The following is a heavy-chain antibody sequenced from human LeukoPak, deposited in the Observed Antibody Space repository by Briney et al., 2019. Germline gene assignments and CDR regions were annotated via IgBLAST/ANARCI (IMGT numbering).Heavy chain of an antibody. CDR3: ARDNTQPWQYNWFDP. V-gene: IGHV4-59*01. CDR1: GGSISSYY. Sequence: TSETLSLACTVSGGSISSYYWSWIRQPPGKGLEWIGYIYYSGSTNYNPSLKSRVTISVDTSKNQFSLKLSSVTAADTAVYYCARDNTQPWQYNWFDPWGQGTLVTVSS. D-gene: IGHD1-14*01. J-gene: IGHJ5*02. CDR2: IYYSGST.